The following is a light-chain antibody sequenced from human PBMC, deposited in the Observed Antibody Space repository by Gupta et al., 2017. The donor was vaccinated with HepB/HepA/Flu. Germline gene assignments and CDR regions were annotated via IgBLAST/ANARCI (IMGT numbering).Light chain of an antibody. CDR1: SLGSHY. Sequence: SSEVTQDPAVSVALGQTVTITCQGDSLGSHYASWYQQEPGQAPVLVTYGKNNRPSGIPDRFSGSSSGNTASLTITGAQAEDEADYYCNSRDSSGNHYVFGTGTKVTVL. CDR2: GKN. CDR3: NSRDSSGNHYV. V-gene: IGLV3-19*01. J-gene: IGLJ1*01.